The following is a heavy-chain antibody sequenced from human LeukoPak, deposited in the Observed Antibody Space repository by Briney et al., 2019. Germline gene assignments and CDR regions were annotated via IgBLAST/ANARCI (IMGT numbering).Heavy chain of an antibody. CDR1: ACTFNGYY. V-gene: IGHV1-2*02. Sequence: GASVKVSFKASACTFNGYYLHWGRQAPGQGLEWMGWINPNSGGTNYAQKFQGRVTMTRDTSISTAYMELSRLRSDDTAVYYCAIWLTTVITRDYWGQGTLVTVSS. D-gene: IGHD4-17*01. J-gene: IGHJ4*02. CDR2: INPNSGGT. CDR3: AIWLTTVITRDY.